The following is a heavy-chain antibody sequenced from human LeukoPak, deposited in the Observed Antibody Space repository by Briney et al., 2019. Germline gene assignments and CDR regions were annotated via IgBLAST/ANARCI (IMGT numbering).Heavy chain of an antibody. D-gene: IGHD6-13*01. CDR1: GYTFTDYY. Sequence: ASVKVSCKASGYTFTDYYMHWVRQAPGQGLEWMGWINPNSGGTNYAQSFQGWVTMTRDTSTSTVYMELSSLRSEDTAVYYCARGSIAAAGLLFDYWGQGTLVTVSS. V-gene: IGHV1-2*04. CDR2: INPNSGGT. J-gene: IGHJ4*02. CDR3: ARGSIAAAGLLFDY.